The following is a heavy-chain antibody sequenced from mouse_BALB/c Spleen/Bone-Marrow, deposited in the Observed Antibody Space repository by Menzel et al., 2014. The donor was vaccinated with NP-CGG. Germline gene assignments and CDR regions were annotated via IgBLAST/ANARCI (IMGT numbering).Heavy chain of an antibody. CDR2: ISSGGSYT. Sequence: EVQLVESGGGLVKPGGSLKLSCAASGFTFSSYTMSWIRQTPEKRLEWVATISSGGSYTYYPDSVKGRFTISRDNAKNTLYLQMISLKSEDTAVYYCTRDRYYGNSFAYWGQGTLVTVSA. D-gene: IGHD2-1*01. CDR1: GFTFSSYT. J-gene: IGHJ3*01. V-gene: IGHV5-6-4*01. CDR3: TRDRYYGNSFAY.